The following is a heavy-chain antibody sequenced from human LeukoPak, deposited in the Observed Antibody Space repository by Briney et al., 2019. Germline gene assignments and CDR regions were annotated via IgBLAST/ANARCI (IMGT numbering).Heavy chain of an antibody. CDR1: GGSISSYH. Sequence: SETLSLTCTVSGGSISSYHWSWIRQPPGKGLEWIGYIYYSGSTNYNPSLKSRVTISVDTSKNQFSLKLSSVTAADTAVYYCAREEMAGAFDIWGQGTMVTVSS. V-gene: IGHV4-59*08. J-gene: IGHJ3*02. D-gene: IGHD5-24*01. CDR3: AREEMAGAFDI. CDR2: IYYSGST.